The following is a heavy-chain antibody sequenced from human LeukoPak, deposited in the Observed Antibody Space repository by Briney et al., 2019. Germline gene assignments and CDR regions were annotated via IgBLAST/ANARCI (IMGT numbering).Heavy chain of an antibody. CDR3: ARLGPGAYYYYGMDV. D-gene: IGHD3-10*01. J-gene: IGHJ6*02. CDR1: GFTVSSNY. Sequence: PGGSLRLSCAASGFTVSSNYMSWVRQAPGKGLEWVSVIYSGGSTYYADSVKGRFTISRDNSKNTLYLQMNSLSAEDTAVYYCARLGPGAYYYYGMDVWGQGTTVTVSS. CDR2: IYSGGST. V-gene: IGHV3-53*01.